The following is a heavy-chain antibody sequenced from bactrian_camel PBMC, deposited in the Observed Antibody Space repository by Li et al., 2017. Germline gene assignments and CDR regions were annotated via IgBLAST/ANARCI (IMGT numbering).Heavy chain of an antibody. CDR2: TGPSTT. J-gene: IGHJ6*01. D-gene: IGHD2*01. CDR1: GYTVVSGC. Sequence: HVQLVESGGGSVQTGGSLTLSCVASGYTVVSGCMGWFRQTPGKEREEVAATGPSTTKYADSVKGRFTLSRDNAKNTVDLQMNNLKSEDTALYYCAAQHQAYCNSGYCYWGYWGQGTQVTVS. V-gene: IGHV3S1*01. CDR3: AAQHQAYCNSGYCYWGY.